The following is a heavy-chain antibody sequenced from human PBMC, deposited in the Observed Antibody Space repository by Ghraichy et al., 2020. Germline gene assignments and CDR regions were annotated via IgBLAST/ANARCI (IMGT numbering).Heavy chain of an antibody. Sequence: LSLTCAASGFTFSSYAMSWVRQAPGKGLEWVSAISGSGGSTYYADSVKGRFTISRDNSKNTLYLQMNSLRAEDTAVYYCAKAAQYQLLYPYLRVGMDVWSQGTTVTGSS. D-gene: IGHD2-2*02. V-gene: IGHV3-23*01. CDR2: ISGSGGST. J-gene: IGHJ6*02. CDR3: AKAAQYQLLYPYLRVGMDV. CDR1: GFTFSSYA.